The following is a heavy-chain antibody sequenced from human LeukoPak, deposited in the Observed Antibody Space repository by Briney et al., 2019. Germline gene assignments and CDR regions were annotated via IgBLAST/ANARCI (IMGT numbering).Heavy chain of an antibody. CDR2: IGAYNGNT. V-gene: IGHV1-18*01. Sequence: ASVKVSCKASGYTFTSYGISWVRQAPGQGLEWMGWIGAYNGNTNYAQKLQGRVTMTTDTSTSTAYMELRSLRSDDTAVYYCARAMVRGVSLFYYYYGMDVWGQGTTVTVPS. CDR3: ARAMVRGVSLFYYYYGMDV. CDR1: GYTFTSYG. J-gene: IGHJ6*02. D-gene: IGHD3-10*01.